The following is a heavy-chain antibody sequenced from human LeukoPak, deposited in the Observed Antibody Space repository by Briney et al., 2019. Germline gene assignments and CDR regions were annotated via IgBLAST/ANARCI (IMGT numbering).Heavy chain of an antibody. J-gene: IGHJ5*02. CDR2: IYHSGST. V-gene: IGHV4-30-2*01. CDR3: ARGITMVRGVPNWFDP. CDR1: GGSISSGGYP. Sequence: PSETLSLTCAVSGGSISSGGYPWSWIRQPPGKGLEWIGYIYHSGSTYYNPSLKSRVTISVDRSKNQFSLKLSSVTAADTAVYYCARGITMVRGVPNWFDPWGQGTLVTVSS. D-gene: IGHD3-10*01.